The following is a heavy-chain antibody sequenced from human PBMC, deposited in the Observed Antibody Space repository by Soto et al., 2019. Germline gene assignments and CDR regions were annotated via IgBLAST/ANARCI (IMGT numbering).Heavy chain of an antibody. CDR1: GFTFSSYG. V-gene: IGHV3-30*18. CDR3: AKDSITMVRGVITNAAYNWFDP. D-gene: IGHD3-10*01. J-gene: IGHJ5*02. Sequence: GGSLRLSCAASGFTFSSYGMHWVRQAPGKGLEWVAVISYDGSNKYYADSVKGRFTISRDNSKNTLYLQMNSLRAEDTAVYYCAKDSITMVRGVITNAAYNWFDPWGQGTLVTVS. CDR2: ISYDGSNK.